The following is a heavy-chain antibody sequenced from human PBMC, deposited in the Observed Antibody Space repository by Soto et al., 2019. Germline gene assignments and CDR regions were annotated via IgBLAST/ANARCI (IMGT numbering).Heavy chain of an antibody. J-gene: IGHJ4*02. CDR3: AGDAGVWAGGPADY. Sequence: EVHLVESGGGLGQPGGSLRLSCAASGFTFSSYSMNWALQAPGKGLEWISYISSSSSTIYYADSVKGRFAISRDNAKNSLYLKMSRLRDDDTAVYYWAGDAGVWAGGPADYWGQGTLVTVSS. D-gene: IGHD3-16*01. V-gene: IGHV3-48*02. CDR1: GFTFSSYS. CDR2: ISSSSSTI.